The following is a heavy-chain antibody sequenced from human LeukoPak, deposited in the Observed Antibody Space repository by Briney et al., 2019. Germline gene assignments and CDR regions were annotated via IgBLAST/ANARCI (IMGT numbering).Heavy chain of an antibody. D-gene: IGHD6-19*01. Sequence: PGGSLRLSCVASGITFSSHGMDWVRQAPGKGLEWVAVIAADGGVKHYADSVKGRFTLSGDNSKNTLYLRMNSLSVEDTAVYYCAREATWGQWYFDHWGQGTPVTVSS. J-gene: IGHJ4*02. V-gene: IGHV3-30*03. CDR2: IAADGGVK. CDR1: GITFSSHG. CDR3: AREATWGQWYFDH.